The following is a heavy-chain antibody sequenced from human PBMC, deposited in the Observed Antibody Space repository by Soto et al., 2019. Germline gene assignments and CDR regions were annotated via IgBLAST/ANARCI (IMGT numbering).Heavy chain of an antibody. V-gene: IGHV3-30*03. D-gene: IGHD2-8*01. J-gene: IGHJ4*02. CDR3: ARASGQIYATLHGPFDH. CDR2: ISSDGNNK. Sequence: GGSLRLSCAASGFTFSSYSMNWVRQAPGKGLEWVAVISSDGNNKYYADSVKGRFTISRDNSMNMLYLQMNGLRTEDTAIFYCARASGQIYATLHGPFDHWGQGALVTVSS. CDR1: GFTFSSYS.